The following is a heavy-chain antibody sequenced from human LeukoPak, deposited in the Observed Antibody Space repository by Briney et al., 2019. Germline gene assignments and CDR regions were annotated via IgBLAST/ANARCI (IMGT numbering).Heavy chain of an antibody. CDR2: IGSDNKP. V-gene: IGHV3-23*05. CDR3: AKYLHYYVAMAV. J-gene: IGHJ6*02. CDR1: GFTFSAYA. D-gene: IGHD3-10*02. Sequence: PGGSLRLSCEASGFTFSAYAMTSVRQAPGTGLEWVSCIGSDNKPHYSESVKGRFAISRDNSKNTLFLQLQNLRVEDTALYYCAKYLHYYVAMAVWGQGTTVTVSS.